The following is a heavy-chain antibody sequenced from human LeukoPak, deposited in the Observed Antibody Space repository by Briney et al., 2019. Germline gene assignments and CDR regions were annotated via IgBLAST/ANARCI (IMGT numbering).Heavy chain of an antibody. Sequence: GGSLRLSCAASGFTFSSYAMHWVRQAPGKGREWVAVISYDGSNKYYADSVKGRLTISRDNSKNQLYLQMNSLRAEDTAVYYCARTQQYSSGWYPGAFDIWGQGTMVTVSS. CDR3: ARTQQYSSGWYPGAFDI. CDR1: GFTFSSYA. CDR2: ISYDGSNK. D-gene: IGHD6-19*01. J-gene: IGHJ3*02. V-gene: IGHV3-30-3*01.